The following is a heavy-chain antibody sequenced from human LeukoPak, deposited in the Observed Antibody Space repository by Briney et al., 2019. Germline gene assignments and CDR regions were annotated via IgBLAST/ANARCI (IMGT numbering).Heavy chain of an antibody. J-gene: IGHJ6*02. V-gene: IGHV3-7*03. Sequence: GGSLRLSCAASGFALSSHWMTWVRQVPGRGPEWVANVNRDGSETYYLDSVKGRFTISKDNARNSLYLQMNSLRAEDTALYHCARNNGMDVWGQGTTVIVSS. CDR2: VNRDGSET. CDR1: GFALSSHW. CDR3: ARNNGMDV.